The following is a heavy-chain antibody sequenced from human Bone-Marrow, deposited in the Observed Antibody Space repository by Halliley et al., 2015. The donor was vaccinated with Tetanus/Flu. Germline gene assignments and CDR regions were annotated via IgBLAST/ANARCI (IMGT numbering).Heavy chain of an antibody. CDR2: IDWDDDK. Sequence: LVKPTQTLTLTCSFSGFALTTGGMCVGWIRQPPGKALEWLALIDWDDDKYYSASLKTRLTISKDSSKNQVVLTMTNMDPVDTATFYCARIKSEFNGNGYLLDGFDSWGQGILVTVSS. CDR3: ARIKSEFNGNGYLLDGFDS. J-gene: IGHJ4*02. D-gene: IGHD5-12*01. V-gene: IGHV2-70*01. CDR1: GFALTTGGMC.